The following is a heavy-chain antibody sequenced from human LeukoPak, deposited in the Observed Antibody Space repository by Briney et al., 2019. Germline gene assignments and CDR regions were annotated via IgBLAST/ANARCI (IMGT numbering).Heavy chain of an antibody. Sequence: ASVKVSCKXSGYTFTGYYMHWVRQAPGQGLEWMGRINPNSGGTNYSQKFQGRVTMTRDTSISTAYMELSRLRSDDTAVYYCARDHTQSVAGTEDDYWGQGTLVTVSS. CDR1: GYTFTGYY. V-gene: IGHV1-2*06. J-gene: IGHJ4*02. CDR2: INPNSGGT. D-gene: IGHD6-19*01. CDR3: ARDHTQSVAGTEDDY.